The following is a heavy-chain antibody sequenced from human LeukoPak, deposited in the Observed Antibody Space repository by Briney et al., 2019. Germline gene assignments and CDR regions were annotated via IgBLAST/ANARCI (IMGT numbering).Heavy chain of an antibody. Sequence: SETLSLTCTVSGGSISSYYWSWIRQPAGKELEWIGRIYTSGSTNYNPSLKSRVTMSVDTSKNQFSLKLSSVTAADTAVYYCAREIVVVPAAIHMNYYYYMDVWGKGTTVTVSS. V-gene: IGHV4-4*07. CDR1: GGSISSYY. D-gene: IGHD2-2*02. CDR3: AREIVVVPAAIHMNYYYYMDV. J-gene: IGHJ6*03. CDR2: IYTSGST.